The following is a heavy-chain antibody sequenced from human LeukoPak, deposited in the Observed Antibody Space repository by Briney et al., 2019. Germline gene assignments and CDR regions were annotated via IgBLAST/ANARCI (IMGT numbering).Heavy chain of an antibody. D-gene: IGHD3-10*01. V-gene: IGHV1-24*01. Sequence: ASVKVSCKVSGYTLTELSIHWVRQAPGKGLEWMGSFAPEDGETIYSQKFQGRVTMTEDTSTDTVYMELSSLSSDDTAVYHCATDPNYSGSGSLDYWGQGTLVNVSS. CDR2: FAPEDGET. CDR1: GYTLTELS. CDR3: ATDPNYSGSGSLDY. J-gene: IGHJ4*02.